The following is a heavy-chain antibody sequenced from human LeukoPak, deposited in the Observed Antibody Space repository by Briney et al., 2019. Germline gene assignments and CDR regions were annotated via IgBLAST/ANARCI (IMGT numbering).Heavy chain of an antibody. D-gene: IGHD2-15*01. V-gene: IGHV4-38-2*01. CDR2: IYHSGST. Sequence: PSETLSLTCAVSGYSISSGYYWGWIRQPPGKGLEWIGSIYHSGSTYYNPSLKSRVTISVDTSKNQFSLKLSSVTAADTAVYYCARFCSGGSCYGASSDYWGQGTLVTVSS. CDR3: ARFCSGGSCYGASSDY. J-gene: IGHJ4*02. CDR1: GYSISSGYY.